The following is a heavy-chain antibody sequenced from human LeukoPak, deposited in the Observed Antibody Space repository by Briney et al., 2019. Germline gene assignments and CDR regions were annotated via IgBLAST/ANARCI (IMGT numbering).Heavy chain of an antibody. V-gene: IGHV3-23*01. Sequence: GGSLRLSCAASGFTLSSYAMSWVRQGPGKGLEWVSAISVSGITYHADSVKGRFTISRDNSKNTLYLQMNNLRAEDTAVYYCAKDFFSGSYLYYFDYWGQGTLVTVSS. CDR1: GFTLSSYA. J-gene: IGHJ4*02. CDR3: AKDFFSGSYLYYFDY. CDR2: ISVSGIT. D-gene: IGHD1-26*01.